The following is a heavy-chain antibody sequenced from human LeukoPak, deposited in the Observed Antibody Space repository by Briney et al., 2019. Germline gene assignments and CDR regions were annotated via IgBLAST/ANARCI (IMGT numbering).Heavy chain of an antibody. D-gene: IGHD3-10*01. CDR3: ARSRRRMVRGVIGYFDS. CDR2: IYTSGST. J-gene: IGHJ4*02. V-gene: IGHV4-4*07. Sequence: SETLSLTCTVSGGSISSYYWSWIRQPAGKGLEWIGRIYTSGSTNYNPSLRSRVAISIDTSKSQFSLNLNSVTAADTAVYYCARSRRRMVRGVIGYFDSWGQGTLVTVSS. CDR1: GGSISSYY.